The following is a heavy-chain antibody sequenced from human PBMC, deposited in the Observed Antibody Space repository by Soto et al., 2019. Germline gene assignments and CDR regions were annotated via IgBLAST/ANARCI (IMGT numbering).Heavy chain of an antibody. CDR2: IIAYNGNT. J-gene: IGHJ6*02. CDR3: AINGYSGYDLGYYYYGMDV. D-gene: IGHD5-12*01. Sequence: QVQLVQSGAEVKKPGASVKVSCKASGYTFTSYCISCVLQAPGQGLEWVGWIIAYNGNTNYAHNLQGRVTMTTDTPTSTAYMELRSLRSDDTAVYYCAINGYSGYDLGYYYYGMDVWGQGTTVTVSS. V-gene: IGHV1-18*04. CDR1: GYTFTSYC.